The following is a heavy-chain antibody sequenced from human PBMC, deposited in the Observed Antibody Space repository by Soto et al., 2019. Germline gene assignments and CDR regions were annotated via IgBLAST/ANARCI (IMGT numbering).Heavy chain of an antibody. Sequence: GGSLRLSCAASGFTFDDYAMHWVRQAPGKGLEWVSGISWNSGSIGYADSVKGRFTISRDNAKNSLYLQMNSLRAEDTALYYCAIGRDIVATISFHFDYWGQGTLVTVSS. V-gene: IGHV3-9*01. CDR3: AIGRDIVATISFHFDY. J-gene: IGHJ4*02. CDR1: GFTFDDYA. D-gene: IGHD5-12*01. CDR2: ISWNSGSI.